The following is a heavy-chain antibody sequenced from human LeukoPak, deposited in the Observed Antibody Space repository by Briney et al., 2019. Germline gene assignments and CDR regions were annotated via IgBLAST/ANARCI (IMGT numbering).Heavy chain of an antibody. Sequence: GGSLRLSCAASGFRFSDYWMTWVRQAPGKGLECVANIKTDGSAKHYPDSVKGRFTVSRDNAKNSLYLQMNNMRVEDTAIYYCTKDLNHDNSGWGQGTLVTVSS. CDR1: GFRFSDYW. CDR2: IKTDGSAK. V-gene: IGHV3-7*01. CDR3: TKDLNHDNSG. J-gene: IGHJ4*02. D-gene: IGHD3-22*01.